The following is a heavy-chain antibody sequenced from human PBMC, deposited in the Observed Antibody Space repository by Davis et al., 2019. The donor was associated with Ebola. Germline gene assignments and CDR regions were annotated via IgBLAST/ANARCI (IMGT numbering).Heavy chain of an antibody. CDR2: INHSGST. CDR1: GGSFSGYY. V-gene: IGHV4-34*01. J-gene: IGHJ4*02. D-gene: IGHD6-19*01. Sequence: PSETLSLTCAVYGGSFSGYYWSWIRQPPGKGLEWIGEINHSGSTNYNPSLKSRVTISVDTSKNQFSLKLSSVTAADTAVYYCARFVPGIAVAPGGFDYWGQGTLVTVSS. CDR3: ARFVPGIAVAPGGFDY.